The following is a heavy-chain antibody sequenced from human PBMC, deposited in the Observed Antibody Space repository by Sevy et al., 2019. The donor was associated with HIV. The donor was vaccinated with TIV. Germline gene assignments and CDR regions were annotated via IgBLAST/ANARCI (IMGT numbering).Heavy chain of an antibody. CDR3: ARAMTPTYYDFWSGPGGDAFDI. Sequence: ASVKVSCKASGYTFTSYGISWVRQAPGQGLEWMGWISAYSGNTNYAQKLQGRVTMTTDTSTSTAYMELRSLRSDDTAVYYCARAMTPTYYDFWSGPGGDAFDIWGQGTMVTVSS. CDR1: GYTFTSYG. V-gene: IGHV1-18*01. D-gene: IGHD3-3*01. J-gene: IGHJ3*02. CDR2: ISAYSGNT.